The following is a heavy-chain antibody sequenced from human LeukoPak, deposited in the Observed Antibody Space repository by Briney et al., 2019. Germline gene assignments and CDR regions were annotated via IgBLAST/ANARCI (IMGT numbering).Heavy chain of an antibody. CDR3: ARGAYSGTCCFLDY. V-gene: IGHV4-61*01. D-gene: IGHD3-16*01. Sequence: SETLSLTCTVSGGSVSSGSYYWSWIRQPPGMGLEWIGYIYYTGTTNYNPSLKSRVTISLDTSKNQFSLKLSSVTAADTAVYYCARGAYSGTCCFLDYWGQGTLGSVSS. CDR1: GGSVSSGSYY. CDR2: IYYTGTT. J-gene: IGHJ4*02.